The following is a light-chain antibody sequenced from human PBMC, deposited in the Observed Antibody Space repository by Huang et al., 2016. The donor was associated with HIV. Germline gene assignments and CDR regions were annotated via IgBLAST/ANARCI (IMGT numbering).Light chain of an antibody. Sequence: EIVLTQSPGTLSLSPGERATLSSRASPSVSNNYLARYQQKPGQAPRLLIYGASRRATGIPDRFSGSGSGTDFTLTISRLEPEDIAVFYCQQYGNSPRTFGEGTKVEI. V-gene: IGKV3-20*01. CDR3: QQYGNSPRT. CDR2: GAS. CDR1: PSVSNNY. J-gene: IGKJ1*01.